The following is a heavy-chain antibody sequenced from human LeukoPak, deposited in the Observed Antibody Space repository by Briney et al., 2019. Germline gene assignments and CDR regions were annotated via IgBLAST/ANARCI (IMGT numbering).Heavy chain of an antibody. D-gene: IGHD3-22*01. Sequence: PGGSLRLSCAASGFTFTSFSFNWVRQAPRKGLEWVSSINTVATYIYYADSVRGRFTISRDNDKNSVYLQMDSLRAEDTGVYYCASLRRNGDSGGFYYYYHYWGQGTLVTVSS. J-gene: IGHJ4*02. V-gene: IGHV3-21*01. CDR1: GFTFTSFS. CDR2: INTVATYI. CDR3: ASLRRNGDSGGFYYYYHY.